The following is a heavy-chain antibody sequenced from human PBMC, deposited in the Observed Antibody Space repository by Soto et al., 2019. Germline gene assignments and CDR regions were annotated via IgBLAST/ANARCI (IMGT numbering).Heavy chain of an antibody. Sequence: QVQLVQSGAEVKKPGSSVKVSCRTSGGTFRSYAFSWLRQAPGQGLEWMGGIIPVFATPNAAQKFQDRVTISADESTSTAFMELSILTSDDTAVYYGARGAEVLGYNCKYVDFDLWGHGTLVSVSS. CDR3: ARGAEVLGYNCKYVDFDL. CDR1: GGTFRSYA. V-gene: IGHV1-69*01. CDR2: IIPVFATP. D-gene: IGHD3-10*01. J-gene: IGHJ2*01.